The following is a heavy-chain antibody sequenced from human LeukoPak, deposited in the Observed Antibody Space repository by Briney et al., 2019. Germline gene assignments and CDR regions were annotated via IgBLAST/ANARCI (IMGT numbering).Heavy chain of an antibody. CDR2: ISSSSSTI. D-gene: IGHD4-17*01. CDR1: GFTFSSYS. J-gene: IGHJ5*02. CDR3: ARDDKTYGDYVRWLDP. Sequence: PGGSLRLSCAASGFTFSSYSMNWVRQAPGKGLEWVSYISSSSSTIYYADSVKGRFTISRDNAKNSLYLQMNSLRAEDTAVYYCARDDKTYGDYVRWLDPWGQGTLVTVSS. V-gene: IGHV3-48*01.